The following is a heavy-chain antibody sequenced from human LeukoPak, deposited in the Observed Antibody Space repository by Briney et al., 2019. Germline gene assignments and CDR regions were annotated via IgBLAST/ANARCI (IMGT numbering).Heavy chain of an antibody. Sequence: ASVKVSCKASGYTFTSYDINWVRQATGQGLEWMGWMNPNSGNTSYAQKFQGRVTMTRNTSISTAYMELSSLRSEDTAVYYCARGRITPRFLEWLLYWGQGTLVTVSS. J-gene: IGHJ4*02. V-gene: IGHV1-8*01. CDR1: GYTFTSYD. CDR2: MNPNSGNT. CDR3: ARGRITPRFLEWLLY. D-gene: IGHD3-3*01.